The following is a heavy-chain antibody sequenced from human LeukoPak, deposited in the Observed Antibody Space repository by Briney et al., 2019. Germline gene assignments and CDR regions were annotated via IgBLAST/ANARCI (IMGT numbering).Heavy chain of an antibody. CDR3: APTPPEDYDDSGYFDY. V-gene: IGHV1-2*02. Sequence: GASVRVSCKASGYTFTAYYVHWVRQAPGQGLEWMGWINPNSGGTKYAQKFQGRVTMTSDTSISTAYMELTRLRADETAMYYCAPTPPEDYDDSGYFDYWGQGTLVTVSS. CDR1: GYTFTAYY. J-gene: IGHJ4*02. D-gene: IGHD3-22*01. CDR2: INPNSGGT.